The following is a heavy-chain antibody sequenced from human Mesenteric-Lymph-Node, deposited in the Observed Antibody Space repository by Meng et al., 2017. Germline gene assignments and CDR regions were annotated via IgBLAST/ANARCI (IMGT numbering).Heavy chain of an antibody. Sequence: GESLKISCAGSGFTFSTYDMTWVRQAPGKGLEWVSSISGSGDLTFYEDSVRGRFTIYRDNSKNTLYLQMNSLRAEDTAVYYCAREGDGSGSYYPDAFDIWGQGTMVTVSS. CDR3: AREGDGSGSYYPDAFDI. J-gene: IGHJ3*02. D-gene: IGHD3-10*01. V-gene: IGHV3-23*01. CDR1: GFTFSTYD. CDR2: ISGSGDLT.